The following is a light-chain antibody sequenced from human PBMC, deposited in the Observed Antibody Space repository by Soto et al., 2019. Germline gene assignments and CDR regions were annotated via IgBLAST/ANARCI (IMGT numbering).Light chain of an antibody. CDR1: QSISTY. CDR2: AAS. J-gene: IGKJ5*01. CDR3: QQSHSTPIT. V-gene: IGKV1-39*01. Sequence: DSQIAQSPSSLSSSVGDRVTITSRASQSISTYLNGYQQNPGKATKLLIYAASNFENGVPSRFSGSGSGTDFTLTISSLQPEDFATYYCQQSHSTPITFGHGTRLEIK.